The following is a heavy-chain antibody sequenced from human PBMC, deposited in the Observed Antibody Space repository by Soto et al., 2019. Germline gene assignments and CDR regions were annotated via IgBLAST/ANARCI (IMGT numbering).Heavy chain of an antibody. CDR2: IYSGGST. D-gene: IGHD2-21*02. CDR1: GFTVSSNY. J-gene: IGHJ6*02. Sequence: EVQLVESGGGLVQPGGSLRLSCAASGFTVSSNYMSWVRQAPGKGLEWVSVIYSGGSTYYADSVKGRFTISRHNSKYTLYLQMNRLSAEDTAVYYCARDRSGYCGGDCYSNYYYGMDVWGQVTTVTVSS. V-gene: IGHV3-53*04. CDR3: ARDRSGYCGGDCYSNYYYGMDV.